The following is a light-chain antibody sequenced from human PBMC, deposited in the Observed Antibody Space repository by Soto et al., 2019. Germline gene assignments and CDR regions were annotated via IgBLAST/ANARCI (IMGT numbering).Light chain of an antibody. CDR2: QAS. Sequence: DIRMTQSPSTLSASIGDRVTITCRASVSVNRWLAWYQQKPGKTPKLLIYQASTLESGVPSRFSGGGSGTEFTLTISSLQPDHFATYYCQQYNANSQAFGQGTKVEIK. CDR1: VSVNRW. CDR3: QQYNANSQA. V-gene: IGKV1-5*03. J-gene: IGKJ1*01.